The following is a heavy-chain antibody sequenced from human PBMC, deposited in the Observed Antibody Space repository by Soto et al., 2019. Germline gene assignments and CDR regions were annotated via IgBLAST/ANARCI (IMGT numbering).Heavy chain of an antibody. J-gene: IGHJ6*01. V-gene: IGHV3-33*01. CDR3: ARALGRFVRFKYYYYGMDV. Sequence: QVQLVESGGGVVQPGRSLRLSCAASGFTFSSYGMHWVRQAPGKGLEWVAVIWYDGSNKYYADSVKGRFTISRDNSKNTLYLEMNRHGDEDTAVYYCARALGRFVRFKYYYYGMDVWGQGPTVTVSS. CDR2: IWYDGSNK. CDR1: GFTFSSYG. D-gene: IGHD1-26*01.